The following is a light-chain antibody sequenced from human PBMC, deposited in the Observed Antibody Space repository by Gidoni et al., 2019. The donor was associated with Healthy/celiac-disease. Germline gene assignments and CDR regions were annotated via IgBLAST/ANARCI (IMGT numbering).Light chain of an antibody. Sequence: QSALTQPASVSGSPGQSITISCTGTSSDVGSYNLVSWYQQHPGKAPKLMIYEGSKRPSRVSNRFSGSKSGNTASLTISGLQAEDEADYYCCSYAGSIHWVFGGGTKLTVL. CDR1: SSDVGSYNL. CDR3: CSYAGSIHWV. J-gene: IGLJ3*02. V-gene: IGLV2-23*01. CDR2: EGS.